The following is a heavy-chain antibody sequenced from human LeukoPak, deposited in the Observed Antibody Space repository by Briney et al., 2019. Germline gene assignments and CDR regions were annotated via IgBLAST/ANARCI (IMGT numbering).Heavy chain of an antibody. CDR3: AREGSANVAAAGSRDNWFDP. Sequence: ASVKVSCKASGYTFTGYYMHWVRQAPGQGLEWMGWINPNSGGTNYAQKFQGRVTMTRDTSISTAYVELSRLRSDDTAVYYCAREGSANVAAAGSRDNWFDPWGQGTLVTVSS. V-gene: IGHV1-2*02. CDR2: INPNSGGT. D-gene: IGHD6-13*01. CDR1: GYTFTGYY. J-gene: IGHJ5*02.